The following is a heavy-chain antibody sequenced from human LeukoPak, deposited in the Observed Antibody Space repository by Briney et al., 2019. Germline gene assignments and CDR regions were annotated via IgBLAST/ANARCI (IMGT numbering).Heavy chain of an antibody. V-gene: IGHV3-11*01. Sequence: GGSLRLSCAASGFTFSDYYMSWIRQAPGKGLEWVSYISSSGSTIYYADSVKGRFTISRDNAKNSLYLQMNSLRAEDTAVYYCARDPRIAAAGYYYYGMDVWGQGTTVTVSS. CDR2: ISSSGSTI. CDR1: GFTFSDYY. J-gene: IGHJ6*02. D-gene: IGHD6-13*01. CDR3: ARDPRIAAAGYYYYGMDV.